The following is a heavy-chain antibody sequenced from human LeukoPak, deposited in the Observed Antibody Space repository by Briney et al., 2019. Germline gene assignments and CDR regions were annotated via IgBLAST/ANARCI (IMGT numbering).Heavy chain of an antibody. D-gene: IGHD4-23*01. V-gene: IGHV3-21*04. CDR3: AKEWYGGNPADY. Sequence: GGSLRLSCAASGFTFSSYNMNWVRQAPGKGLEWVSSISSSDSYIYYADSVKGRFTISRDNSKNTLYLQMNSLRAEDTAVYYCAKEWYGGNPADYWGQGTLVTVSS. CDR1: GFTFSSYN. CDR2: ISSSDSYI. J-gene: IGHJ4*02.